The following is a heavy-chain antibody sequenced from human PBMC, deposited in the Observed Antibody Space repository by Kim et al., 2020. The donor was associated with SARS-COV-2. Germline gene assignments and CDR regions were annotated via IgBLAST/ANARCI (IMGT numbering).Heavy chain of an antibody. Sequence: SETLSLTCAVYGGSFSSYYWIWFRQPPGKGPEWIGEMNYRGGSNYNPSLKSRVTISVDTSKNQVSLRLSSVSAADTAIYYCARGRQGGYFDLWGRGTQVTVSS. CDR2: MNYRGGS. CDR3: ARGRQGGYFDL. CDR1: GGSFSSYY. J-gene: IGHJ2*01. D-gene: IGHD3-16*01. V-gene: IGHV4-34*01.